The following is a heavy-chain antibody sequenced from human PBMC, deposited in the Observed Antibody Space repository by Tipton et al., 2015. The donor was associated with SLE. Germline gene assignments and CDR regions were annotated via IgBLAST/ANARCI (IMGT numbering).Heavy chain of an antibody. V-gene: IGHV3-33*01. J-gene: IGHJ4*02. CDR1: GFTFSHYD. D-gene: IGHD2-2*01. Sequence: RSLRLSCAASGFTFSHYDMYWVRQAPGKGLEWVAVIWYDRSNEYYADSVKGRFTISRDNSQNTLFLQMNSLRAEDTAVYYCARGPFYQLYATVYYLDYWGQGALVTVSS. CDR3: ARGPFYQLYATVYYLDY. CDR2: IWYDRSNE.